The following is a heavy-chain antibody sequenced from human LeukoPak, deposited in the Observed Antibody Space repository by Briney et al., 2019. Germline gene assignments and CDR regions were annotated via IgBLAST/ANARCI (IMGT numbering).Heavy chain of an antibody. CDR1: GFTFSSYG. D-gene: IGHD2-21*02. V-gene: IGHV3-30*02. CDR2: IRYDGSNK. Sequence: GGSLRLSCAASGFTFSSYGMHWVRQAPGKGLEWVAFIRYDGSNKYYADSVKGRFTISRDNSKHTLYLQMNSLRAEDTAVYYCAKRVCGGDCYSYEYYFDYWGQGTLVTVSS. CDR3: AKRVCGGDCYSYEYYFDY. J-gene: IGHJ4*02.